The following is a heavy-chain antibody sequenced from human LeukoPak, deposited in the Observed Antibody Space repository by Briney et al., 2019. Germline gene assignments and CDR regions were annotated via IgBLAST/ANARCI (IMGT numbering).Heavy chain of an antibody. CDR3: ARDHLAYCGGDCPDRDRDY. CDR1: GGSFSGYY. J-gene: IGHJ4*02. Sequence: SETLSLTCAVYGGSFSGYYWSWIRQPPGKGLEWIGEINHSGSTNYNPSLKSRVTISVDTSKNQFSLKLSSLTAADTAVYYCARDHLAYCGGDCPDRDRDYWGQGTLVTVSS. V-gene: IGHV4-34*01. CDR2: INHSGST. D-gene: IGHD2-21*02.